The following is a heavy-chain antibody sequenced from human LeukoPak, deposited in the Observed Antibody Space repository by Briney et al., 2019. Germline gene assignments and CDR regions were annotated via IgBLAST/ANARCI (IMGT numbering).Heavy chain of an antibody. J-gene: IGHJ4*02. Sequence: SETLSLTCSVSGDSIASTIYYWGWIRQPPGKGLEWIGYIYYSGSTNYNPSLKSRVTISVDTSMNQFSLKLSSVTAADTAVYYCARREITMVRGVIITYYFDYWGQGTLVTVSS. V-gene: IGHV4-61*05. D-gene: IGHD3-10*01. CDR1: GDSIASTIYY. CDR2: IYYSGST. CDR3: ARREITMVRGVIITYYFDY.